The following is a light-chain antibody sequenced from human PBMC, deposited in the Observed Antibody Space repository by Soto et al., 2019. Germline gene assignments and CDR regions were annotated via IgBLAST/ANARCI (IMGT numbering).Light chain of an antibody. CDR2: GAS. CDR1: QSVSSN. CDR3: QQYNNWPPTWT. Sequence: EIVMTQSPATLSVSPGERATLSCRASQSVSSNLAWYQQKPGQAPRLLIYGASTRATGIPARFSGSGSGTEFTLTISSRQSEDSAVYYCQQYNNWPPTWTFGQGTRVEIK. V-gene: IGKV3-15*01. J-gene: IGKJ1*01.